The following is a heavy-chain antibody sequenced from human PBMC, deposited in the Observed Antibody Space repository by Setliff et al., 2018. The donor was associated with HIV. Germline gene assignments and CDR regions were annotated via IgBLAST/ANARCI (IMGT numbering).Heavy chain of an antibody. CDR3: VRHRSAVAGTRIGYCYYMDV. CDR2: IYPGDSDI. CDR1: GYSFTNFW. D-gene: IGHD6-19*01. V-gene: IGHV5-51*01. Sequence: GESLKISCKGSGYSFTNFWIGWVRQMPGKGLEWMGIIYPGDSDIIYSPSFQGQVTISADKSITTAYLQWSSLKASDTAIYYCVRHRSAVAGTRIGYCYYMDVWGKGTTVTVSS. J-gene: IGHJ6*03.